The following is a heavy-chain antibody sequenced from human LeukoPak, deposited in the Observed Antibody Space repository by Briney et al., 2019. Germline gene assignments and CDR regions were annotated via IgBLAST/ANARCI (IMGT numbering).Heavy chain of an antibody. Sequence: GGSLRLSCAASGFTFSDYYMSWIRQAPGKALEGVSYISSRGSTIYYADSVKGRFTISRDNAKNSLYLQMNSLSAEDTAVYYCATAPSNYYYYGMDVWGQGTTVTVSS. V-gene: IGHV3-11*01. CDR1: GFTFSDYY. CDR3: ATAPSNYYYYGMDV. CDR2: ISSRGSTI. J-gene: IGHJ6*02.